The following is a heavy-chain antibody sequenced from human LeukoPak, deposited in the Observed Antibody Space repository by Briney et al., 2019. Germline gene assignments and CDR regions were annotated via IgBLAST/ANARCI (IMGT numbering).Heavy chain of an antibody. CDR1: GFTFTDYW. Sequence: GSLILSCAVSGFTFTDYWMNWVRQAPGKGLEWVASIRQDGGEKSYVDSVKGRFTISRDNTKNSLYLQINSLRAEDTAVYYCARDGTAAGLYFDLWGQGTLVTVSS. J-gene: IGHJ4*01. D-gene: IGHD6-13*01. V-gene: IGHV3-7*01. CDR3: ARDGTAAGLYFDL. CDR2: IRQDGGEK.